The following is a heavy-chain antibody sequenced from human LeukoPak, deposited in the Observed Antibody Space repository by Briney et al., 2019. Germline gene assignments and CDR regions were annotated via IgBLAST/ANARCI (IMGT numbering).Heavy chain of an antibody. Sequence: PSETLSLTCTVPGGSISSSSYYWGWIRQPPGKGLEWIGSIYYSGSTYYNPSLKSRVTISVDTSKNQFSLKLSSVTAADTAVYYCAREYRASMVRGVIDYWGQGTLVTVSS. D-gene: IGHD3-10*01. CDR3: AREYRASMVRGVIDY. CDR1: GGSISSSSYY. V-gene: IGHV4-39*07. CDR2: IYYSGST. J-gene: IGHJ4*02.